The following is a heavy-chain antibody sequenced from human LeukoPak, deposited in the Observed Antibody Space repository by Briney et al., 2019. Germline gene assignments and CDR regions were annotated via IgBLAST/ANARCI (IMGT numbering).Heavy chain of an antibody. J-gene: IGHJ4*02. CDR2: ISTGGSTV. CDR3: ARSPANWNYASDC. Sequence: GGSLRLSCDACEFAFSTYEMNWVRQAPGKGLEWVSYISTGGSTVYYADSVKGRFTISRDDAKNSMYLQMDSLRAEDTAVYYCARSPANWNYASDCWGQGTLVTVSS. D-gene: IGHD1-7*01. V-gene: IGHV3-48*03. CDR1: EFAFSTYE.